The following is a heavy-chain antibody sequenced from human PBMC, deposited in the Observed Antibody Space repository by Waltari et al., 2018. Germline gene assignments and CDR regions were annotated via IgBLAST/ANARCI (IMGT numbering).Heavy chain of an antibody. Sequence: QVQLVESGGGVVQPGRSLRLSCAASGFTFSRYAMHWVPQAPGKGLEWVAVISYDGSNKYYADSVKGRFTISRDNSKNTLYLQMNSLRAEDTAVYYCAREAGTKYYFDYWGQGTLVTVSS. D-gene: IGHD6-19*01. CDR1: GFTFSRYA. CDR3: AREAGTKYYFDY. J-gene: IGHJ4*02. CDR2: ISYDGSNK. V-gene: IGHV3-30*16.